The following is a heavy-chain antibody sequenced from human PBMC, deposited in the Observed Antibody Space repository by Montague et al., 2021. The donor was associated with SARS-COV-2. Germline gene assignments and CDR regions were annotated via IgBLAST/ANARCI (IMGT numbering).Heavy chain of an antibody. D-gene: IGHD2-8*01. Sequence: SETLSLTCTVSGGSISSSSYFWGWIRQPPGKGLEWIGSIYYSGSTYYNPSRKSRVTISVDTSKNQFSLKLSSVTAADTAVYYCARQSQDEFVLVVSTMGGWFDLWGQGTPVTVSS. J-gene: IGHJ5*02. V-gene: IGHV4-39*01. CDR3: ARQSQDEFVLVVSTMGGWFDL. CDR1: GGSISSSSYF. CDR2: IYYSGST.